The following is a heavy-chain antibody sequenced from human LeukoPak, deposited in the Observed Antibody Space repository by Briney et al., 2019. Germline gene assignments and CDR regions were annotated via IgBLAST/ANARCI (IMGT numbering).Heavy chain of an antibody. D-gene: IGHD2-8*01. Sequence: SETLSLTCAVSGGSISSSNWWSWVRQPPGKGLEWIGRIYTSGSTNYNPSLKSRVTMSVDTSKNQFSLKLSSVTAADTAVYYCARDLGYCTNGVCYNWFDPWGQGTLVTVSS. CDR2: IYTSGST. CDR1: GGSISSSNW. V-gene: IGHV4-4*02. J-gene: IGHJ5*02. CDR3: ARDLGYCTNGVCYNWFDP.